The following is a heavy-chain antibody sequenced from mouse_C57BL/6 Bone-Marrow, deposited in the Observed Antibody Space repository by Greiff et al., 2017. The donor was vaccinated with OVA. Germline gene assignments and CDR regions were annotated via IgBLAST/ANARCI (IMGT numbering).Heavy chain of an antibody. CDR2: ISNGGGST. Sequence: EVMLVESGGGLVQPGGSLKLSCAASGFTFSDYYMYWVRQTPEKRLEWVAYISNGGGSTYYPDTVKGRFTISRDNAKNTLYLQMSRLKSEDTAMYYCAREASGIYYYAMDYWGQGTSVTVSS. V-gene: IGHV5-12*01. J-gene: IGHJ4*01. CDR1: GFTFSDYY. D-gene: IGHD3-1*01. CDR3: AREASGIYYYAMDY.